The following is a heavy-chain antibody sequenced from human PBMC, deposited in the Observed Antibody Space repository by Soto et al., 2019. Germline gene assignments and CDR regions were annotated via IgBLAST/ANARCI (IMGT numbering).Heavy chain of an antibody. CDR2: IYYSGST. V-gene: IGHV4-39*01. CDR1: GGSISSLSFY. J-gene: IGHJ4*02. Sequence: SETLSLTCTVSGGSISSLSFYWGWLRQPPGKGLEWIGNIYYSGSTFHNPSLQSRVTMSVDTFKNQFSLKLTSVTAADTAVYYCARRRVGFSSTWEGSCYFDSWGQGTLVTVSS. D-gene: IGHD6-19*01. CDR3: ARRRVGFSSTWEGSCYFDS.